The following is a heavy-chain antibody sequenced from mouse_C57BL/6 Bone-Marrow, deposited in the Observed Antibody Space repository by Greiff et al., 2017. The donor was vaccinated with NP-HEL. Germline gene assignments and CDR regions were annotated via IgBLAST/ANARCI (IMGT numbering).Heavy chain of an antibody. Sequence: QVQLQQSGAELARPGASVKMSCKASGYTFTSYTMHWVKQRPGQGLEWIGYINTSSGYTKYNQTFKDKATLTADKSSSTAYMQLSSLTSEDSAVYYCARFPYGYDVYYYAMDYWGQGTSVTVSA. D-gene: IGHD2-2*01. J-gene: IGHJ4*01. CDR3: ARFPYGYDVYYYAMDY. CDR2: INTSSGYT. V-gene: IGHV1-4*01. CDR1: GYTFTSYT.